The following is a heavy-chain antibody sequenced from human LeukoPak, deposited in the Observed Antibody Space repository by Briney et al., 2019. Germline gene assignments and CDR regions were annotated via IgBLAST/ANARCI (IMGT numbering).Heavy chain of an antibody. V-gene: IGHV5-51*01. Sequence: GESLKISCKGSGYTFTFYWIGGARQMPGKGLEWMGIIYPVDSDTRYSPSFRGEVTISAATSSSTAYLQWSGLTASDTAMYYCARRLAADSVAGAFDLWGQGTMVTASS. CDR2: IYPVDSDT. J-gene: IGHJ3*01. D-gene: IGHD6-13*01. CDR3: ARRLAADSVAGAFDL. CDR1: GYTFTFYW.